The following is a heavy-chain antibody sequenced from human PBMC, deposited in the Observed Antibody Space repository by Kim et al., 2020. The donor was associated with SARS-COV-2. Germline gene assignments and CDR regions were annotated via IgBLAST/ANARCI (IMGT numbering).Heavy chain of an antibody. Sequence: ASVKVSCKASGYTFTSYDINWVRQATGQGLEWMGWMNPNSGNTGYAQKFQGRVTMTRNTSISTAYMELSSLRSEDTAVYYCARGYGQHARVLAVAGTNRVFDYWGQGTLVTVSS. D-gene: IGHD6-19*01. V-gene: IGHV1-8*01. CDR1: GYTFTSYD. J-gene: IGHJ4*02. CDR3: ARGYGQHARVLAVAGTNRVFDY. CDR2: MNPNSGNT.